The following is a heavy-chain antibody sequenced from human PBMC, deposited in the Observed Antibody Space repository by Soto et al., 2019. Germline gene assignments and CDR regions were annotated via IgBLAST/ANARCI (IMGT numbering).Heavy chain of an antibody. CDR2: IYNDGTS. D-gene: IGHD6-19*01. Sequence: EVQLVESGGGLVQPGGSLGLSCAASGFSVSIKYMTWVRQAPGKGLEWVSVIYNDGTSYYTDSVKGRFTISRDNAKNTLYLQMSSLRVEDTAVYYCVRVDWAGSKRGYFDLWGQGTLVTVSS. V-gene: IGHV3-66*01. CDR1: GFSVSIKY. J-gene: IGHJ4*02. CDR3: VRVDWAGSKRGYFDL.